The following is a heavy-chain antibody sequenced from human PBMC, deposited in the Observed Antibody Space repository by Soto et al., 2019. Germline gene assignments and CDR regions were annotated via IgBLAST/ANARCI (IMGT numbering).Heavy chain of an antibody. J-gene: IGHJ4*02. CDR2: ISGSGGST. Sequence: EVQLLESGGGLVQPGGSLRLSCAASGFTFSSYAISWVRQAPGKGLEWVSAISGSGGSTYYADSVKGRFTISRDNSKNTLYLQMNSLRAEDTAVYYCAKEGDYDYIWGSYRQGSDYWGQGTLVTVSS. CDR1: GFTFSSYA. V-gene: IGHV3-23*01. D-gene: IGHD3-16*02. CDR3: AKEGDYDYIWGSYRQGSDY.